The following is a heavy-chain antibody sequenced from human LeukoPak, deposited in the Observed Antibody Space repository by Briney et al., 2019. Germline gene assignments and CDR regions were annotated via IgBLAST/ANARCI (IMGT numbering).Heavy chain of an antibody. J-gene: IGHJ4*02. CDR3: ATAYYDFWSGYYIPPFDY. CDR1: GYTLTELS. Sequence: ASVKVSCKVSGYTLTELSMHWVRQAPGKGLEWMGGFDPEDGETIYAQKFQGRVTMTEDTSTDTAYMELSSLRSEDTAVCYCATAYYDFWSGYYIPPFDYWGQETLVTVSS. D-gene: IGHD3-3*01. CDR2: FDPEDGET. V-gene: IGHV1-24*01.